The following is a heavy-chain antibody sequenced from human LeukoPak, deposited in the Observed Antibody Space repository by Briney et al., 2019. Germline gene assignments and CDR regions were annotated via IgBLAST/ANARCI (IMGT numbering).Heavy chain of an antibody. J-gene: IGHJ4*02. CDR3: ATFLRGSSSNDY. CDR1: GGSISRSSYY. CDR2: IYYSGST. Sequence: PSETLSLTCTVSGGSISRSSYYWGWIRQPPGKGLEWIGSIYYSGSTYYNPSLKSRVTISVDTSKNQFSLKLSSVTAADTAVYYCATFLRGSSSNDYWGQGTLVTVSS. V-gene: IGHV4-39*01. D-gene: IGHD1-26*01.